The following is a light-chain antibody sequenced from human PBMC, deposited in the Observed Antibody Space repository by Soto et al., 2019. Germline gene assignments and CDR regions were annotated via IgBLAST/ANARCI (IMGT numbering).Light chain of an antibody. CDR3: QQYNSYPFT. V-gene: IGKV1-5*01. CDR1: QSISSW. CDR2: DAS. J-gene: IGKJ3*01. Sequence: DIQMTQSPSTLSASVGDRVTITCRASQSISSWLAWYQQKPGKAPKLPIYDASSLESGVPSRFSGSGSGTEFTLTISSLQPDDFATYYCQQYNSYPFTFGPGTKVDIK.